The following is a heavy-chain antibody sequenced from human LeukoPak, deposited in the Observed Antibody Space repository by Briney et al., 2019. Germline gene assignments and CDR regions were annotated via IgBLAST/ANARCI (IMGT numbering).Heavy chain of an antibody. Sequence: SVKVSCKASGGTFSSYAISWVRQAPGQGLEWMGRIIPILGIANYAQKFQGRVTITADKSTSTAYMELSSLRSEDTAVYYCATTVTTYYYYYGVDVWGQGTTVTVSS. D-gene: IGHD4-17*01. CDR2: IIPILGIA. J-gene: IGHJ6*02. CDR1: GGTFSSYA. CDR3: ATTVTTYYYYYGVDV. V-gene: IGHV1-69*04.